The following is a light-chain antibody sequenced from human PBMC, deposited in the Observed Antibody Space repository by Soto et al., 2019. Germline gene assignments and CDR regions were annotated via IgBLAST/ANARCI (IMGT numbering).Light chain of an antibody. CDR1: SSNIGAGYD. CDR3: QSYDSSLSGGV. J-gene: IGLJ2*01. Sequence: QSVLTQPPSLSGAPGQRVTISCAGSSSNIGAGYDVHWYQQLPGTAPKLLIYGNNNRPSGVPDRFSGSKSGTSASLAITGLQAEDEADYYCQSYDSSLSGGVFGGGTKVTVL. CDR2: GNN. V-gene: IGLV1-40*01.